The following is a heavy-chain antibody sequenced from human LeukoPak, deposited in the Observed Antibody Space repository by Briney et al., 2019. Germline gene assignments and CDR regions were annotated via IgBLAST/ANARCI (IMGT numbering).Heavy chain of an antibody. CDR2: INPNSGGT. J-gene: IGHJ4*02. CDR3: ARAWYSSGWYY. D-gene: IGHD6-19*01. CDR1: GCTFTGYY. Sequence: ASVKVSCKASGCTFTGYYMHWVRQAPRQGLEWMGWINPNSGGTNYAQKFQGRVTMTRDTSISTAYMELSRLRSDDTAVYYCARAWYSSGWYYWGQGTLVTVSS. V-gene: IGHV1-2*02.